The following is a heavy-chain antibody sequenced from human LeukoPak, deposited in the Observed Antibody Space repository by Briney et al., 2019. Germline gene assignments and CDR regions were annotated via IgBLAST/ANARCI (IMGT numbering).Heavy chain of an antibody. CDR2: IYYSGST. CDR3: ARGYCRGTSCNRYTFDM. CDR1: GGSFSSYY. V-gene: IGHV4-59*01. Sequence: PSETLSLTCAVYGGSFSSYYWSWIRQSPGKGLEWIGYIYYSGSTNYNPSLKSRVTISVDTSKNQFSLKLSSVTAADTAVYYCARGYCRGTSCNRYTFDMWGQGTMVTVSS. J-gene: IGHJ3*02. D-gene: IGHD2-2*01.